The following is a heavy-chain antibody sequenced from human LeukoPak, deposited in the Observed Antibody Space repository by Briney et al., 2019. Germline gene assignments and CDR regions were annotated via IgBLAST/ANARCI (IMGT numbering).Heavy chain of an antibody. CDR2: INPNSGGT. V-gene: IGHV1-2*02. Sequence: ASVKVSCKASGYTFTDYYMHWVRQAPGQGLEWMGWINPNSGGTNYAQKFQGRVTMTRDTSISTAYMELNRLRSDDTAVYYCARVGWSRYYYYYMDVWGKGTTVTISS. D-gene: IGHD2-2*03. CDR3: ARVGWSRYYYYYMDV. CDR1: GYTFTDYY. J-gene: IGHJ6*03.